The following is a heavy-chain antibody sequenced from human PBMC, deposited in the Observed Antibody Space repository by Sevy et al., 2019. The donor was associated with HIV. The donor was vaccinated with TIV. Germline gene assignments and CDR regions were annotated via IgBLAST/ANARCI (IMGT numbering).Heavy chain of an antibody. CDR2: IISKFGTT. Sequence: ASVKVSCKASGGSFSNFPVSWVRQAPGQGLEWMGMIISKFGTTDYAQKFQGRVTITADKSTTTAYMELTSLRSEDTAVYYCAREIPDYVSGYYSVDAFDVWGQGTKVTVSS. CDR3: AREIPDYVSGYYSVDAFDV. D-gene: IGHD3-22*01. CDR1: GGSFSNFP. V-gene: IGHV1-69*06. J-gene: IGHJ3*01.